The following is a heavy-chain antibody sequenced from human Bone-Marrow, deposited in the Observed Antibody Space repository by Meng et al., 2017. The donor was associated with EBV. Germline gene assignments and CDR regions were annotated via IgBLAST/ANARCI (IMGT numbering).Heavy chain of an antibody. Sequence: VHLKEWGPGRGKPSETLYLTCTVSVGSISSNYWSWIRQPPGKGLEWIGYIYYSGSTNYNPSLKSRVAISVDTSKNQFSLKLSSVTAADTAVYYCAREYYDSSGYYDYWGQGTLVTVSS. CDR1: VGSISSNY. V-gene: IGHV4-59*01. CDR2: IYYSGST. J-gene: IGHJ4*02. D-gene: IGHD3-22*01. CDR3: AREYYDSSGYYDY.